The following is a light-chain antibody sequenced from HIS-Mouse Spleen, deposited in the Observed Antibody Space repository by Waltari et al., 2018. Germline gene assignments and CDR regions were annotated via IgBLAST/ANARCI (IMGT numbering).Light chain of an antibody. V-gene: IGLV2-11*01. CDR2: DVS. CDR3: CSYAGSYPVV. Sequence: QSALTQPRSVSGSPGPSVTISCTGTSSDVGGYNYVLWYQQHPGKAPKLMIYDVSKRPSGVPDRFSGSKSGNTASLTISGLQAEDEADYYCCSYAGSYPVVFGGGTKLTVL. J-gene: IGLJ2*01. CDR1: SSDVGGYNY.